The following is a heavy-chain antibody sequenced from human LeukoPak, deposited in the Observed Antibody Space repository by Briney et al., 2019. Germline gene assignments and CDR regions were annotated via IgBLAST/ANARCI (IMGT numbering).Heavy chain of an antibody. D-gene: IGHD6-13*01. Sequence: PGGSLRLSCAASGFSFSRYAMSWVRQAPGKGLEWISLISSSSSYIYYADSLKGRSTISRDNAKNSLFLQMNSLRADDTAVYYCARDAAAGAGVFDYWGQGTLVTVSS. CDR2: ISSSSSYI. J-gene: IGHJ4*02. CDR1: GFSFSRYA. V-gene: IGHV3-21*01. CDR3: ARDAAAGAGVFDY.